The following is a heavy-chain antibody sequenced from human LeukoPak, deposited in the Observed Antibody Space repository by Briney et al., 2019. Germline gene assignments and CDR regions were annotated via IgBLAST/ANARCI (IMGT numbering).Heavy chain of an antibody. D-gene: IGHD3-22*01. V-gene: IGHV3-64*01. J-gene: IGHJ3*02. CDR2: ISGDGHSI. Sequence: GGSLRLSCAASGFTFSTSAMHWIRQAPGKGLEYVSSISGDGHSIYYANSMKGRFTISRDNSKNTLYLQMGSLRAEDMAVYYCARDGPLEYYDSRGTAGTFEIRGQGTMVTVSS. CDR1: GFTFSTSA. CDR3: ARDGPLEYYDSRGTAGTFEI.